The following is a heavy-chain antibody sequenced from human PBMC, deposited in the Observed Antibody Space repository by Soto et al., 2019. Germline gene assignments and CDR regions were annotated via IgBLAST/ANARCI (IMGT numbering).Heavy chain of an antibody. CDR2: IYYNGDT. V-gene: IGHV4-31*03. CDR3: ARGIAVAGTSYWFDP. D-gene: IGHD6-19*01. Sequence: PSETLSLTCSVSGGSMNSGGYYWSWIRQHPGKGLEWIGYIYYNGDTYYNPSLKSRVTISVDTSKNQFSLKLSSVTAADTAVYYCARGIAVAGTSYWFDPWGQGTLVTVSS. CDR1: GGSMNSGGYY. J-gene: IGHJ5*02.